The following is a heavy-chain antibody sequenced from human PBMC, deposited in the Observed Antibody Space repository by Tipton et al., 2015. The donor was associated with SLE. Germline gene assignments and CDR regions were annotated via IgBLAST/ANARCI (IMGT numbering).Heavy chain of an antibody. V-gene: IGHV4-39*07. Sequence: PGLVKPSGTLSLTCTVSGGSISSSSYYWGWIRQPPGKGLEWIGSIYYSGSTYYNPSLKSRVTISVDTSKNQFSLQLKSVTPEDTALYYCAREGSGWYYFDSWGQGTLVTVSS. CDR1: GGSISSSSYY. CDR3: AREGSGWYYFDS. CDR2: IYYSGST. D-gene: IGHD6-19*01. J-gene: IGHJ4*02.